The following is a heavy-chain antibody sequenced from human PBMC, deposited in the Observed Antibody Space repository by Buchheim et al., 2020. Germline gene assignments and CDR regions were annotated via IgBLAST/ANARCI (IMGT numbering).Heavy chain of an antibody. J-gene: IGHJ4*02. V-gene: IGHV4-31*03. CDR3: ARAERWLHLWYYFDY. D-gene: IGHD5-24*01. Sequence: QVQLQESGPGLVKPSQTLSLTCTVSGGSISSGGYYWSWIRQHPGKGLEWIGYIYYSGSTYYNPSLKSRVTIPVETSKNQFSLKLSSVSAADTAVYYGARAERWLHLWYYFDYWGQGTL. CDR1: GGSISSGGYY. CDR2: IYYSGST.